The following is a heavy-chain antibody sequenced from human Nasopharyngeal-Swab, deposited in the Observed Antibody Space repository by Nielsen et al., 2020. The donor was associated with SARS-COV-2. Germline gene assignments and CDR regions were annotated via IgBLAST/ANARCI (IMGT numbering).Heavy chain of an antibody. Sequence: GESLKISCAASGFTFSSYWMSWVRQAPGKGLEWVANIKQDGSEKYYVDSVKGRFTISRDNAKNSLYLQMNSLRAEDTAVYYCARDRIYYGMDVWGLGTTVTVSS. CDR1: GFTFSSYW. CDR3: ARDRIYYGMDV. J-gene: IGHJ6*02. V-gene: IGHV3-7*01. CDR2: IKQDGSEK.